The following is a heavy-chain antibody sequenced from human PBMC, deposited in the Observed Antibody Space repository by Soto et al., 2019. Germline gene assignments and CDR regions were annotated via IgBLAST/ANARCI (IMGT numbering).Heavy chain of an antibody. CDR1: GYTFTSYF. V-gene: IGHV1-46*03. CDR3: ARVTVNNVLAGPFDY. J-gene: IGHJ4*02. D-gene: IGHD3-9*01. CDR2: INPGAGST. Sequence: EASVKVSCKASGYTFTSYFLHWVRQAPGQGLEWMGIINPGAGSTTYAQNFQGRVTMTSDTSTSTVFMELSSLRSDDTAVYYCARVTVNNVLAGPFDYWGQGTLVNFSS.